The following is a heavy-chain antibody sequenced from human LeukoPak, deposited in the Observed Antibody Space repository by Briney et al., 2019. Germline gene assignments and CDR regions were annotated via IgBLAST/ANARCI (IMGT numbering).Heavy chain of an antibody. CDR1: GYTFTGYY. Sequence: GASEKVSCKASGYTFTGYYMHWVRQAPGQGLEWMGWINPNSGGTNYAQKFQGRVTMTRDTSISTAYMELSRLRSDDTAVYYCARCTVMTGWYYYYGMDVWGQGTTVTVSS. CDR2: INPNSGGT. CDR3: ARCTVMTGWYYYYGMDV. D-gene: IGHD3-9*01. V-gene: IGHV1-2*02. J-gene: IGHJ6*02.